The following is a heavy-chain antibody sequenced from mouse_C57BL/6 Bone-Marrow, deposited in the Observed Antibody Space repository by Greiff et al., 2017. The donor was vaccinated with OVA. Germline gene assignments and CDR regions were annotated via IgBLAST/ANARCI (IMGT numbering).Heavy chain of an antibody. CDR3: ASDPSNWAY. CDR1: GFSLTSYG. J-gene: IGHJ3*01. D-gene: IGHD2-5*01. V-gene: IGHV2-6*01. Sequence: VQGVESGPGLVAPSQSLSITCTVSGFSLTSYGVDWVRQSPGKGLEWLGVIWGVGSTNYNSALKSRLSISKDNSKSQVFLKMNSLQTDDTAMYYCASDPSNWAYWGQGTLVTVSA. CDR2: IWGVGST.